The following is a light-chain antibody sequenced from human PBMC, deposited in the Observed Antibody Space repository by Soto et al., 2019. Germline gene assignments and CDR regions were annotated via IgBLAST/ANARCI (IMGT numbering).Light chain of an antibody. J-gene: IGKJ4*01. CDR3: QQYVSSPLT. V-gene: IGKV3-20*01. CDR1: QSVSNNY. Sequence: EIVLTQSPGTLSLSPGERGTLSCRASQSVSNNYLAWYQQKAGQAPRLLIYGASSRATGIPDRFSGSGSGTDFTLTISRLEPEDFAVYYCQQYVSSPLTFGGGTKVEIK. CDR2: GAS.